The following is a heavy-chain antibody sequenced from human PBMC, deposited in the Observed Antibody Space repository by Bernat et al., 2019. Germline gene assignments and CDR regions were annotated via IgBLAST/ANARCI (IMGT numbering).Heavy chain of an antibody. CDR2: IKQDGSEK. V-gene: IGHV3-7*01. Sequence: EVQLVESGGGLVQPRGSLRLSCAASGFTFSSYWMSWVRQAPGKGLEWVANIKQDGSEKYYVDSVKGRFTISRDNAKNSLYLQMNSLRAEDTAVYYCARVITGVRWYFDLWGRGTLVTVSS. J-gene: IGHJ2*01. D-gene: IGHD3-22*01. CDR1: GFTFSSYW. CDR3: ARVITGVRWYFDL.